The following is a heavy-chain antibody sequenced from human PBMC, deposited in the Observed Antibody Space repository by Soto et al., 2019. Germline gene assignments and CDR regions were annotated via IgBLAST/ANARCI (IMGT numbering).Heavy chain of an antibody. CDR1: GGSISSSSYY. CDR2: IYYSGST. CDR3: ARWMASIVVVGAATPHDAFDI. D-gene: IGHD2-15*01. J-gene: IGHJ3*02. Sequence: SETLSLTCTVSGGSISSSSYYWGWIRQPPGKGLEWIGSIYYSGSTYYNPSLKSRVTISVDTSKNQFSLKLSSVTAADTAVYYCARWMASIVVVGAATPHDAFDIWGQGTMVTVSS. V-gene: IGHV4-39*01.